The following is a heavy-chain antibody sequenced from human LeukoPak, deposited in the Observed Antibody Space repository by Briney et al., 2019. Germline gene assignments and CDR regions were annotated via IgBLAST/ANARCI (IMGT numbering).Heavy chain of an antibody. Sequence: PGGSLRLSCAASGFTFSSYAMSWVRQAPGKGLEWVSAISGSGGSTYYADSVKGRFTISRDNSKNTLYLQMNSLRAEDTAVYYCAKDQGIYDSSGYPFDYWGQGTLVTVSS. CDR1: GFTFSSYA. D-gene: IGHD3-22*01. J-gene: IGHJ4*02. CDR3: AKDQGIYDSSGYPFDY. V-gene: IGHV3-23*01. CDR2: ISGSGGST.